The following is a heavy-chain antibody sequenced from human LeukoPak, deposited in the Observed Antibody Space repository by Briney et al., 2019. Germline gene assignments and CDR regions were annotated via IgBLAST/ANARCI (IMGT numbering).Heavy chain of an antibody. J-gene: IGHJ3*02. CDR2: ITNNGDST. CDR1: GFTFATYA. V-gene: IGHV3-64*01. Sequence: WGSLRLSCSASGFTFATYAMIWIRQAPGKGLEYVSAITNNGDSTYHANSVKGRFTISRDNPKNTLYLQMGSLRAEDMAVYYCARDNRRSGGSGSWAAFDIWGQGTMVTVSS. D-gene: IGHD3-10*01. CDR3: ARDNRRSGGSGSWAAFDI.